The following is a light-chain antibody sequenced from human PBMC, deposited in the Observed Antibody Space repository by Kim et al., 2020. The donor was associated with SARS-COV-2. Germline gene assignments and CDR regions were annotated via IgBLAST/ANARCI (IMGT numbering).Light chain of an antibody. CDR1: SSDVGGYNY. V-gene: IGLV2-14*01. CDR3: SSYTSSSTF. Sequence: QSALTQPASVSGSPGQSITISCTGTSSDVGGYNYVSWYQQHPGKAPKLMIYDVSKRPSGVSNRFSGSKSGNTASLTISGLQAEDEADYYCSSYTSSSTFFGTGTKVT. CDR2: DVS. J-gene: IGLJ1*01.